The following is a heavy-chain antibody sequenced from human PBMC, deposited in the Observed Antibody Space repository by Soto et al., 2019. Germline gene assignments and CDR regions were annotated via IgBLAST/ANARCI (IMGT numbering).Heavy chain of an antibody. J-gene: IGHJ5*02. D-gene: IGHD4-17*01. V-gene: IGHV3-23*01. Sequence: GGSLRLSCAASGFTFRNYAMTWARQAPGKGLEWVSSLLRSGSSAYYADSVRGRFTISSDTSANSLYLQMDNLRAEDTAIYYCAKDAISGDGIWLMDSWGQGTLVTVSS. CDR2: LLRSGSSA. CDR1: GFTFRNYA. CDR3: AKDAISGDGIWLMDS.